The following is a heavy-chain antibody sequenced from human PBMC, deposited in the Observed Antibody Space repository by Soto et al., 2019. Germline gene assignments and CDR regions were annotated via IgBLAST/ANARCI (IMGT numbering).Heavy chain of an antibody. J-gene: IGHJ4*02. D-gene: IGHD3-22*01. CDR3: XRDGXXYDSSGYYWRYFDY. Sequence: TLSLTCTVSGGSISSGDYYWSWIRQPPGKGLEWIGYIYYSGSTYYNPSLKSRVTISVDTSKNQFSLKLSSVTAADTAVYXCXRDGXXYDSSGYYWRYFDYXGQXTLXTVSS. CDR2: IYYSGST. V-gene: IGHV4-30-4*01. CDR1: GGSISSGDYY.